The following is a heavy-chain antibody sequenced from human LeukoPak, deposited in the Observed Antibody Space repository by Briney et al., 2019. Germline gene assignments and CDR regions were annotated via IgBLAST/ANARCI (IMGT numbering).Heavy chain of an antibody. CDR3: ASISITMVRGVIHTTNDY. J-gene: IGHJ4*02. CDR2: TYYSGST. CDR1: GGSISSYY. Sequence: SETLSLTCTVSGGSISSYYWSWIRQPPGKGLEWIGYTYYSGSTNYNPSLKSRVTISVDTSKNQFSLKLSSVTAADTAVYYCASISITMVRGVIHTTNDYWGQGTLVTVSS. D-gene: IGHD3-10*01. V-gene: IGHV4-59*12.